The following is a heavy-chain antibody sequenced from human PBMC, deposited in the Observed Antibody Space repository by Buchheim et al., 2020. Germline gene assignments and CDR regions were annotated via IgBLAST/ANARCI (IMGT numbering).Heavy chain of an antibody. CDR3: AKDLRVSMVRGVSG. Sequence: EVQLLESGGGLVQPGGSLRLSCAASGFAFSTFAMFWVRQAPVKGLEWVSAISGRGDQTYYADSVKGRFTISRDNSKNTLYLQMNSLSADGTAVYYCAKDLRVSMVRGVSGWGQGTL. D-gene: IGHD3-10*01. CDR2: ISGRGDQT. V-gene: IGHV3-23*01. J-gene: IGHJ4*02. CDR1: GFAFSTFA.